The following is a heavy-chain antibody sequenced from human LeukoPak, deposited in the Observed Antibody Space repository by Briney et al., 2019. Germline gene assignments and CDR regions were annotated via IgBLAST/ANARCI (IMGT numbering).Heavy chain of an antibody. J-gene: IGHJ2*01. Sequence: GGSLRLSRAASGFTLSIYGMHWVRQSPGKGLEGVAFIRYDGSNKYHADSVSGRFSISRDNADNSLYLQLNSLSAEDTAVYYCARVRTEWYIDLWGRGTLVTVSS. CDR2: IRYDGSNK. D-gene: IGHD1-1*01. V-gene: IGHV3-30*02. CDR3: ARVRTEWYIDL. CDR1: GFTLSIYG.